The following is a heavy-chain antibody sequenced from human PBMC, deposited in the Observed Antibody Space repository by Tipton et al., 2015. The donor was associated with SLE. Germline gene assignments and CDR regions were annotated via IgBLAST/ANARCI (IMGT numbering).Heavy chain of an antibody. J-gene: IGHJ6*02. CDR1: GFTFSSYS. Sequence: GSLRLSCAASGFTFSSYSMNWVRQAPGKGLEWVSSISSSSSYIYYADSAKGRFTISRDNAKNSLYLQMNSLRAEDTAVYYCARHWDVVLANRFYYYGMDVWGQGTTVTVSS. CDR2: ISSSSSYI. CDR3: ARHWDVVLANRFYYYGMDV. V-gene: IGHV3-21*03. D-gene: IGHD2-21*01.